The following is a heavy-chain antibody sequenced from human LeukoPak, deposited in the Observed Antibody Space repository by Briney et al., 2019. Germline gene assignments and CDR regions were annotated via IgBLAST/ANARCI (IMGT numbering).Heavy chain of an antibody. CDR1: GFTLSSYA. J-gene: IGHJ4*02. CDR2: LGISGDYA. Sequence: PGGSLRLSCVASGFTLSSYAVSWVRQAPGKGLQWVSSLGISGDYAWYAGSVKGRFTISRDSSKNTLYLQMNSLRAEDTALYYCARDPRHQVGAYDYWGQGTLVTVSS. V-gene: IGHV3-23*01. D-gene: IGHD1-26*01. CDR3: ARDPRHQVGAYDY.